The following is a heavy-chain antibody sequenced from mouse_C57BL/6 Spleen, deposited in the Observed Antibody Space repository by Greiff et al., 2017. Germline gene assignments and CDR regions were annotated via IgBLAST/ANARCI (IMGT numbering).Heavy chain of an antibody. CDR2: IDPSDSET. V-gene: IGHV1-52*01. Sequence: QVQLKQPGAELVRPGSSVKLSCKASGYTFTSYWMHWVKQRPIQGLEWIGNIDPSDSETHYNQKFKDKATLTVDKSSSTAYMQLSSLTSEDSAVYYCARSSGYYGWFAYWGQGTLVTVSA. J-gene: IGHJ3*01. CDR1: GYTFTSYW. CDR3: ARSSGYYGWFAY. D-gene: IGHD1-1*01.